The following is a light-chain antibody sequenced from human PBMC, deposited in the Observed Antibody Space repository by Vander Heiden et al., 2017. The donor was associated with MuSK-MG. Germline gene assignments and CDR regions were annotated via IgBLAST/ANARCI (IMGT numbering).Light chain of an antibody. Sequence: QYALTQSPSASGSPGQSVTIPCTGTGSDVGDSDHVSWYHQYPARAPKFKIFEVSKRPAGVPDRVSGSKSGNTASLTVSVLQAEDEADYYCHSYARTNNVFGGGTRLTVL. J-gene: IGLJ2*01. CDR3: HSYARTNNV. CDR2: EVS. CDR1: GSDVGDSDH. V-gene: IGLV2-8*01.